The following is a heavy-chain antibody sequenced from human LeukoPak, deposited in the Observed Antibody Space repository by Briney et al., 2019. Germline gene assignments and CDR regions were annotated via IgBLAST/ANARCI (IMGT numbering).Heavy chain of an antibody. Sequence: GGSLRLSCAASGFTFSSYAMTWVRQAPGKGLEWVSAIRGSDGNTYYADSVKGRFTISRDNSKNTLFLQMNSLRAEDTAVYYCAKDPGSSWYGYLDNWGPESLVTVSS. D-gene: IGHD6-13*01. CDR3: AKDPGSSWYGYLDN. V-gene: IGHV3-23*01. CDR1: GFTFSSYA. J-gene: IGHJ4*02. CDR2: IRGSDGNT.